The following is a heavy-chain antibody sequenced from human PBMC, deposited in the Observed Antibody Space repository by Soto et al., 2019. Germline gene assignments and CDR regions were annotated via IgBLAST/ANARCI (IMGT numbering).Heavy chain of an antibody. V-gene: IGHV3-64D*06. Sequence: EVQLVESGGGLVQPGGSLRLSCSASGFTFSIYAMHWVRQAPGKGLEYVSSISTNGGSTDYADSVKGSITISRDNSKNTVYPQMSSLTAENTALYYSVKGEYYYDSGCYYPFDYWGQGTLVTVSS. CDR3: VKGEYYYDSGCYYPFDY. D-gene: IGHD3-22*01. J-gene: IGHJ4*02. CDR1: GFTFSIYA. CDR2: ISTNGGST.